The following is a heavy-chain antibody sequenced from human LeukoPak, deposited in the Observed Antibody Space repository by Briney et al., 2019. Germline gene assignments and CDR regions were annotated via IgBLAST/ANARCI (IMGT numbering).Heavy chain of an antibody. CDR2: IYYSGST. CDR1: GGSISSYY. V-gene: IGHV4-59*01. D-gene: IGHD3-22*01. J-gene: IGHJ3*02. CDR3: ARDRPFYYDSSGYAPNDAFDI. Sequence: SETLSLTCTVSGGSISSYYWSWIRQPPGKGLEWIGYIYYSGSTNYNPSLKSRVTISVDTSKNQFSLKLSSVTAADTAVYYCARDRPFYYDSSGYAPNDAFDIWGQGTVVTVSS.